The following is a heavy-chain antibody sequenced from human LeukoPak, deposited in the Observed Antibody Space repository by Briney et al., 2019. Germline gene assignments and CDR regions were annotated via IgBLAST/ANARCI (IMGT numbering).Heavy chain of an antibody. CDR1: GYSISSGYY. Sequence: PSETLSLTCAVPGYSISSGYYWGWIRPPPGKGREWIGSIHHSGRTYYNPSLKSRVTISVDTSKNQFSLKLSSVTAADTAVYYCARLHSIAISGAFDIWGQGTMVTVSS. CDR2: IHHSGRT. V-gene: IGHV4-38-2*01. D-gene: IGHD2/OR15-2a*01. J-gene: IGHJ3*02. CDR3: ARLHSIAISGAFDI.